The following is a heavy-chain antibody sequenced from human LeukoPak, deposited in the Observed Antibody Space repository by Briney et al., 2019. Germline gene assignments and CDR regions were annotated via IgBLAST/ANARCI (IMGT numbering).Heavy chain of an antibody. CDR3: ARDPYSSTWSYGMDV. Sequence: PCGSLRLSCAASGFTVSSYWMSWVRQAPGKGLEWVANKKQDGSEEVYVDSVKGRFTISTDNAKNSLFLQMNTLRAEDTAVYYCARDPYSSTWSYGMDVWGQGTTVTVSS. J-gene: IGHJ6*02. CDR1: GFTVSSYW. D-gene: IGHD6-6*01. V-gene: IGHV3-7*05. CDR2: KKQDGSEE.